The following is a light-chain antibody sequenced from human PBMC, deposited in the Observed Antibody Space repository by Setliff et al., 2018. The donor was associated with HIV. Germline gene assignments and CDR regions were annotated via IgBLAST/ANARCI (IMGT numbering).Light chain of an antibody. J-gene: IGLJ2*01. CDR2: EVN. CDR3: CSYAGGSTFWV. CDR1: SSDVGSYDL. Sequence: QSALTQPASVSGSPGQSITISCTGTSSDVGSYDLVSWYQQHPGEAPKLVIYEVNKRPSGVSNRFSGSKSGNTASLTIFGLQVEDEADYYCCSYAGGSTFWVFAGGTKVTV. V-gene: IGLV2-23*02.